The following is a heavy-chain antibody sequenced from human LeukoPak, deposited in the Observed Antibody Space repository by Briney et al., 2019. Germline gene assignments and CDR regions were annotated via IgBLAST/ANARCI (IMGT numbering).Heavy chain of an antibody. CDR2: TYYRSKWYN. CDR1: GDSVSSNSAA. D-gene: IGHD3-22*01. V-gene: IGHV6-1*01. J-gene: IGHJ4*02. Sequence: SQTLSLTCAISGDSVSSNSAAWNWIRQSPSRGLEWLGRTYYRSKWYNDYAVSVKSRITINPDTSKNQFSLQLNSVTPEDTAVYYCARERSIGGYYYDSSGHSDWGQGTLVTVSS. CDR3: ARERSIGGYYYDSSGHSD.